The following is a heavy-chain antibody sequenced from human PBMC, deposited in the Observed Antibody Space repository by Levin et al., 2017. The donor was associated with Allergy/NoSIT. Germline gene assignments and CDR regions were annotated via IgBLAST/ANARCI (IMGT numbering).Heavy chain of an antibody. V-gene: IGHV3-7*04. CDR2: IKQDGSEK. CDR1: GFTFSSYW. D-gene: IGHD1-26*01. J-gene: IGHJ4*02. Sequence: GGSLRLSCAASGFTFSSYWMTWVRQAPGKGLEWVANIKQDGSEKYYVDSVKGRFTISRDNAKNSLYLQMNSLRAEDTAVYYCARLGSYYNGHFDYWGQGTLVTVSS. CDR3: ARLGSYYNGHFDY.